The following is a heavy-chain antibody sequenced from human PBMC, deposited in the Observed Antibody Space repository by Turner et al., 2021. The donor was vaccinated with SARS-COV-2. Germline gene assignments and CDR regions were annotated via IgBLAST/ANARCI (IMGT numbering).Heavy chain of an antibody. J-gene: IGHJ4*02. V-gene: IGHV4-39*01. Sequence: LQLQESGPGLVKPSETLSLTCTVSGGSITKNYDYWGWIRQPPGKGLECIGSIYYSGNTYYNPSLKSRVTISVDTSKSQFSLKLSSVTAADTAVYYCARLPERYFFDYWGQGALVTVSS. CDR3: ARLPERYFFDY. CDR1: GGSITKNYDY. CDR2: IYYSGNT.